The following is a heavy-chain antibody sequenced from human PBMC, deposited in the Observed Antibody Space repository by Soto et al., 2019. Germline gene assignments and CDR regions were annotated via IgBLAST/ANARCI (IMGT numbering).Heavy chain of an antibody. J-gene: IGHJ6*02. CDR3: TPDFGPYYYYGMDV. D-gene: IGHD3-16*01. CDR2: IKSKTDGGTT. Sequence: EVQLVESGGGLVKPGGSLRLSCAASGFTFSNAWMNWVRQAPGKGLEWVGRIKSKTDGGTTDYAAPVKGRFTISRDDSKNTLYLQMNSLKTEDTAVYYCTPDFGPYYYYGMDVWGQGTTVTVSS. CDR1: GFTFSNAW. V-gene: IGHV3-15*07.